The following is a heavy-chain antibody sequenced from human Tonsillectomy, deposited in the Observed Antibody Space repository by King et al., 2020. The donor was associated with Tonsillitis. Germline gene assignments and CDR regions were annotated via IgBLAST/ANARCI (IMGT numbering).Heavy chain of an antibody. CDR2: IVVGSGNT. J-gene: IGHJ6*02. Sequence: QLVQSGPEVKKPGPSVKVSCKASGFTFTSSAMQWVRQARGQRLEWIGWIVVGSGNTNYAQKFQERVTITRDMFTSTAYMELSSLRSEDTAVYYCAADTYYDILTGQSGNYYYYGMDVWGQGTTVTVSS. D-gene: IGHD3-9*01. V-gene: IGHV1-58*02. CDR1: GFTFTSSA. CDR3: AADTYYDILTGQSGNYYYYGMDV.